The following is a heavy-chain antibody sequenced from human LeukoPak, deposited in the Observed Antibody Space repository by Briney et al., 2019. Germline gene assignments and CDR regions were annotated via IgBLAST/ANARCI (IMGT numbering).Heavy chain of an antibody. CDR3: AKWGYYWGYYFDY. Sequence: GGSLRLSCAASGFTFSSYAMNWVRQAPGKGLEWVSTISGSAGSTYYADSVKGRFTISRDNSKNTLYLQMNSLRAEDTAVYYCAKWGYYWGYYFDYWGQGTLVTVSS. D-gene: IGHD3-22*01. CDR2: ISGSAGST. V-gene: IGHV3-23*01. CDR1: GFTFSSYA. J-gene: IGHJ4*02.